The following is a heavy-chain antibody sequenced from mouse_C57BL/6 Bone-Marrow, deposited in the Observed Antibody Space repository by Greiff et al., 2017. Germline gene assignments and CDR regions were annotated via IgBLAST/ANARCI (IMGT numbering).Heavy chain of an antibody. CDR3: ARKGLGNY. CDR2: ICSGGST. CDR1: GFSLTSYG. J-gene: IGHJ2*01. D-gene: IGHD4-1*01. Sequence: QVQLQQSGPGLVQPSQSLSITCTVSGFSLTSYGVHWVRQSPGKGLEWLGVICSGGSTDYYAAFISRQIISKDMSMRQVFFKMNSMQADDTARYYWARKGLGNYWGKGTTLTVSS. V-gene: IGHV2-2*01.